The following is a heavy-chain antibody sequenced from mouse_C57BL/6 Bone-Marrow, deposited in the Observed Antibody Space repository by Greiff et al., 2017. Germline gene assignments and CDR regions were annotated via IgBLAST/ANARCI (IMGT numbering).Heavy chain of an antibody. CDR3: ARDYGSRCWYFDV. Sequence: QVQLQQSGPELVKPGASVKLSCKASGYTFTSYDINWVKQRPGQGLEWIGCIYPRDGSTKYNEKFKGKATLTVDTSSSTAYMELHSLTSADSAVYFCARDYGSRCWYFDVWGTGTTVTVSS. CDR1: GYTFTSYD. J-gene: IGHJ1*03. CDR2: IYPRDGST. V-gene: IGHV1-85*01. D-gene: IGHD1-1*01.